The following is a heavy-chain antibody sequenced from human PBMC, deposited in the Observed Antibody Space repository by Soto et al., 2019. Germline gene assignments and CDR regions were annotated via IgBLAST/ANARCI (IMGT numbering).Heavy chain of an antibody. CDR2: ISYDGSNK. V-gene: IGHV3-30-3*01. J-gene: IGHJ6*02. CDR3: ARDLRSSSWYRGITRWIYYYYGMDV. Sequence: PGGSLRLSCAASGFTFSSYAMHWVRQAPGKGLEWVAVISYDGSNKYYADSVKGRFTISRDNSKNTLYLQMNSLRAEDTAVYYCARDLRSSSWYRGITRWIYYYYGMDVWGQGTTVTVSS. CDR1: GFTFSSYA. D-gene: IGHD6-13*01.